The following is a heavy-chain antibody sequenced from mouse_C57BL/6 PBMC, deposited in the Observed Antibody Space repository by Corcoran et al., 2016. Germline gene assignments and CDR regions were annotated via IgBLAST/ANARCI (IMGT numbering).Heavy chain of an antibody. Sequence: QIQLVQSGPELKKPGETVKISCKASGYTFTTYGMSWVKQAPGKGLKWMGWINTYSGVPTYADDFKGRFAFSLETSASTAYLQINNLKNEDTATYFCARGEPTVPPSYYAMDYWGQGTSVTVSS. D-gene: IGHD1-1*01. CDR2: INTYSGVP. J-gene: IGHJ4*01. V-gene: IGHV9-3*01. CDR1: GYTFTTYG. CDR3: ARGEPTVPPSYYAMDY.